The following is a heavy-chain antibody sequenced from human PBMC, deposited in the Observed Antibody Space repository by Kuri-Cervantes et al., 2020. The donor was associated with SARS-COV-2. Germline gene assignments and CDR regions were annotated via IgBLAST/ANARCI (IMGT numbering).Heavy chain of an antibody. V-gene: IGHV3-21*01. D-gene: IGHD3-3*01. Sequence: GGSLRLSCAASGFTFSSYSMNWVRQAPGKGLEWVSSISSSSSYIYYADSVKGRFTISRDNSKNTLYLQMNSLRAEDTAVYYCAKDRTGLEWDTQVYFDYWGQGTLVTVSS. CDR1: GFTFSSYS. CDR2: ISSSSSYI. CDR3: AKDRTGLEWDTQVYFDY. J-gene: IGHJ4*02.